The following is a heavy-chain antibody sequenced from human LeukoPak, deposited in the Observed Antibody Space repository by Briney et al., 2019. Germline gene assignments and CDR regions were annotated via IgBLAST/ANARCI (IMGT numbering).Heavy chain of an antibody. CDR3: AMTTVAGTFDY. D-gene: IGHD6-19*01. V-gene: IGHV3-53*01. J-gene: IGHJ4*02. Sequence: GGSLRLSCAASGFTVSSNYMSWVRQAPGKGLEWVSVIYSGGSTYYADSVKGRYTISRDNSKNTLYLQMNSLRAEDTAVYYCAMTTVAGTFDYWGQGTLVTVSS. CDR2: IYSGGST. CDR1: GFTVSSNY.